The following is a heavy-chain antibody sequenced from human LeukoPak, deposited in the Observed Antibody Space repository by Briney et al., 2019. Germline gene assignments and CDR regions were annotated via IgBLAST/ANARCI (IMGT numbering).Heavy chain of an antibody. CDR1: AYSISSGYY. CDR2: VYHSGST. CDR3: ARHSGNGHGTGAGPIDY. J-gene: IGHJ4*02. V-gene: IGHV4-38-2*02. D-gene: IGHD3/OR15-3a*01. Sequence: SETLSLTCTVTAYSISSGYYWGWIRQPPGKGLECIGGVYHSGSTFYNPSLKSRVTISADTSKNQLSLKLNSVTAADTAVYYCARHSGNGHGTGAGPIDYWGQGTLVTVSS.